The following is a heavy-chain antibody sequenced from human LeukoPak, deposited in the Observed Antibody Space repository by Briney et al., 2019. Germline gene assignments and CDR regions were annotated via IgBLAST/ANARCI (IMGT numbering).Heavy chain of an antibody. V-gene: IGHV1-69*04. Sequence: SVKVSRKPSGGTFSHYAISWVRQAPGQGREWMGRIIPIFGIANYAQKFQGRVTITADKSTSTAYMELSSLRSEDTAVYYCARAVVVVAATNGAFDIWGQGTMVTVSS. D-gene: IGHD2-15*01. CDR3: ARAVVVVAATNGAFDI. J-gene: IGHJ3*02. CDR1: GGTFSHYA. CDR2: IIPIFGIA.